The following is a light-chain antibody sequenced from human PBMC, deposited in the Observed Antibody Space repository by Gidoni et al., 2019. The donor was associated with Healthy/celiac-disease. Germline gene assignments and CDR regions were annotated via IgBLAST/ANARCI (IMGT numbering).Light chain of an antibody. V-gene: IGKV4-1*01. J-gene: IGKJ3*01. CDR3: QQYYSTPLT. CDR1: QSVLYSSNNKNY. CDR2: WAS. Sequence: DIVMTQSPDSLAVSLGERATINCKSSQSVLYSSNNKNYLAWYQQKPGQPPKLLIYWASTRESGVPDRFSGSGSGTDFTLTISSLQAEDVAVYYCQQYYSTPLTFGPXTKVEIK.